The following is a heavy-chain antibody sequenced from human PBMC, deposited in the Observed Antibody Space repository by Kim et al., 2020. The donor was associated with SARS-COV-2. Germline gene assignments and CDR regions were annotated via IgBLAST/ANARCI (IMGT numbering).Heavy chain of an antibody. Sequence: VKGRFTISSDNSKNTLYLQMNSLRAEDTAVYYCARQYYYDSSGYHHFDYWGQGTLVTVSS. J-gene: IGHJ4*02. D-gene: IGHD3-22*01. V-gene: IGHV3-66*04. CDR3: ARQYYYDSSGYHHFDY.